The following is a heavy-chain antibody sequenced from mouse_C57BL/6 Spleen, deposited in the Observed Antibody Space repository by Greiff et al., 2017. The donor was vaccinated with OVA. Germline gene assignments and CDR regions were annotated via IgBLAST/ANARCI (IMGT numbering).Heavy chain of an antibody. CDR3: AREGDYYGSRPIYPYYFDY. V-gene: IGHV1-72*01. CDR2: IDTNSGGT. J-gene: IGHJ2*01. D-gene: IGHD1-1*01. Sequence: QVQLQQSGAELVKPGASVKLSCTASGYTFTSYWMHWVKQRPGRGLEWIGRIDTNSGGTKYNEKFKSKATLTVDKPSSTAYMQLSSLTSEDSAVYYCAREGDYYGSRPIYPYYFDYWGQGTTLTVSS. CDR1: GYTFTSYW.